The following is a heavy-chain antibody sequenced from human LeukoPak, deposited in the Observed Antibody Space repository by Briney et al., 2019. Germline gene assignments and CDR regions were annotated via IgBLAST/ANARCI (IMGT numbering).Heavy chain of an antibody. J-gene: IGHJ3*02. CDR2: INHSGST. CDR3: ARAARGSALDI. Sequence: SETLSLTCAVYGGSFSGYYWSWIRQPPGKGLEWIGEINHSGSTNYNPSLKSRVTISVDTPKNQFSLKLSSVTAADTAVYYCARAARGSALDIWGQGTMVTVSS. CDR1: GGSFSGYY. V-gene: IGHV4-34*01. D-gene: IGHD6-6*01.